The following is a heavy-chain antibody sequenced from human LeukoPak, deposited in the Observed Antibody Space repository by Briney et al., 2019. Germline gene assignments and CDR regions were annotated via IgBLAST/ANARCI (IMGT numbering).Heavy chain of an antibody. CDR1: GGSISSSSYY. D-gene: IGHD3-10*01. CDR2: IYYSGST. J-gene: IGHJ4*02. V-gene: IGHV4-39*01. CDR3: ARLPHYGPFDY. Sequence: PSETLSLTCTVSGGSISSSSYYWGWIRQPPGKGLEWIGSIYYSGSTYYNPSLKSRVTISVDTSKNQFSLKLSPVTAADTAVYYCARLPHYGPFDYWGQGTLVTVSS.